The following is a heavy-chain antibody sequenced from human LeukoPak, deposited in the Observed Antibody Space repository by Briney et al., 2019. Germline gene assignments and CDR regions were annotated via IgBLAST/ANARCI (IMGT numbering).Heavy chain of an antibody. V-gene: IGHV3-7*01. Sequence: GGSLRLSCEASGLTFNKYWMTWVRQAPGKGLEWVANIKQDGSEKNYVDSVKGRFTISRDDAKNSLSLRMNSLSAEDTAVYYCATGYSSGWYFYFQHWGQGSLVSVSS. D-gene: IGHD6-19*01. J-gene: IGHJ1*01. CDR3: ATGYSSGWYFYFQH. CDR2: IKQDGSEK. CDR1: GLTFNKYW.